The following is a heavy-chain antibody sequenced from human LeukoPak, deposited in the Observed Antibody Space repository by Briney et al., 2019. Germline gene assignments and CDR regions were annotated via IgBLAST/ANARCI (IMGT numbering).Heavy chain of an antibody. V-gene: IGHV3-23*01. Sequence: GGSLRLSCAASGFTFSSYAMSWVRQAPGKGLEGVSAISGSGGSTYYADSVKGRFTICRDNSKNTLYLQMNSLRAEDTAVYYCAKGTSGSSSLEWALDYWGQGTLVTVSS. CDR3: AKGTSGSSSLEWALDY. CDR2: ISGSGGST. CDR1: GFTFSSYA. J-gene: IGHJ4*02. D-gene: IGHD3-3*02.